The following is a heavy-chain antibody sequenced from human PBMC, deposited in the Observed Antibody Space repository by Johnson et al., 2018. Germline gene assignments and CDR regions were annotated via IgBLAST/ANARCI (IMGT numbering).Heavy chain of an antibody. CDR1: GFTVSTNY. D-gene: IGHD3-22*01. J-gene: IGHJ1*01. CDR3: AREDISGYYLRH. Sequence: VQLVESGGNLVQPGGSLRLSCAASGFTVSTNYMSWVRQAPGKGLEWVSVIYSGGSTNYADSVKGRFTISRDNSKNTPYLQMNSLRAEETAVYYCAREDISGYYLRHWGQGTLVTVSS. CDR2: IYSGGST. V-gene: IGHV3-66*02.